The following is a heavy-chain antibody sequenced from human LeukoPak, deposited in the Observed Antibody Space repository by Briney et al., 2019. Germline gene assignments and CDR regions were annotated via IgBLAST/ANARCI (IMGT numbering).Heavy chain of an antibody. D-gene: IGHD6-19*01. J-gene: IGHJ4*02. CDR2: FSYDGINK. V-gene: IGHV3-30*18. CDR1: GFTFSSCG. Sequence: GRSLRLSCAASGFTFSSCGMYWVRQAPGKGLEWLAVFSYDGINKHYTDSVKGRFTISRDNSKNTLSLQMNSLRAEDTGVYYCVKEADSGAYRTSDYWGQGTLVTVSS. CDR3: VKEADSGAYRTSDY.